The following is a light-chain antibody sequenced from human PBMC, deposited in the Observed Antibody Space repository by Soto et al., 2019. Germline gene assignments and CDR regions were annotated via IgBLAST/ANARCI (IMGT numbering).Light chain of an antibody. J-gene: IGKJ1*01. CDR3: QQYNSYSWM. Sequence: DIQMTQSPSTLSASVGERITITCRASQSVSSRLAWYQHKPGKAPKLLIYQASSLESGVPSMLSGRGSGTECTLTISSLQPDDLATYYCQQYNSYSWMVGQGTKVDIK. V-gene: IGKV1-5*03. CDR1: QSVSSR. CDR2: QAS.